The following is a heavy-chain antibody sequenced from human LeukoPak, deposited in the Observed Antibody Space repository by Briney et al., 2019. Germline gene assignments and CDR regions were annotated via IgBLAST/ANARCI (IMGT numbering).Heavy chain of an antibody. D-gene: IGHD6-19*01. V-gene: IGHV3-53*01. CDR3: ARDPGSGWGFDY. CDR1: GFTVSSKD. CDR2: IYSGGGT. Sequence: GGSLRLSCAASGFTVSSKDMSWVRQTPGKGLGWVSVIYSGGGTDYADSVKGRFTVSRDNSKNTLYLQMNSLRAEDTAVYYCARDPGSGWGFDYWGQGTLVTVSS. J-gene: IGHJ4*02.